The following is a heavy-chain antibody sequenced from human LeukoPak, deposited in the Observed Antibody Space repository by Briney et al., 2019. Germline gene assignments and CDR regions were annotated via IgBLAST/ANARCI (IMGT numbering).Heavy chain of an antibody. CDR1: GFTFSSYS. D-gene: IGHD6-19*01. Sequence: PGGSLRLSCEASGFTFSSYSMNWVRQAPGKGLEWVSSISSTSSYIYYADSVKGRFTISRDDPKNTLYLQMNSLRVEDTAVYYCVRDGGSGVDYWGQGTLVTVSS. CDR3: VRDGGSGVDY. CDR2: ISSTSSYI. J-gene: IGHJ4*02. V-gene: IGHV3-21*01.